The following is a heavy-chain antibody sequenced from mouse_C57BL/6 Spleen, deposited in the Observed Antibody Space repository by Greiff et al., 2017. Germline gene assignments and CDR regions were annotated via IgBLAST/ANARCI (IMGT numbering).Heavy chain of an antibody. CDR2: IYPGSGNT. V-gene: IGHV1-76*01. CDR1: GYTFTDYY. Sequence: VQLVESGAELVRPGASVKLSCKASGYTFTDYYINWVKQRPGQGLEWIARIYPGSGNTYYNEKFKGKATLTAEKSSSTAYMQLSSLTSEDSAAYFSARLNSSGPLDYWGQGTTLTVSS. D-gene: IGHD3-1*01. J-gene: IGHJ2*01. CDR3: ARLNSSGPLDY.